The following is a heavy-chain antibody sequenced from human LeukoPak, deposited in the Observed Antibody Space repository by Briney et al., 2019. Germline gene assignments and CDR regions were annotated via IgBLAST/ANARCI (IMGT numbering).Heavy chain of an antibody. CDR1: GYTFTGYY. J-gene: IGHJ6*03. D-gene: IGHD3-3*01. Sequence: ASVKVSCKASGYTFTGYYMHWVRQAPGQGLEWMGWINPNSGGTNYAQKFQGRVTMTRDTSISTAYMELSRLRSDDTAVYYCARLGLADFWSGYYYYYYYMDVWGKGTTVTVSS. V-gene: IGHV1-2*02. CDR3: ARLGLADFWSGYYYYYYYMDV. CDR2: INPNSGGT.